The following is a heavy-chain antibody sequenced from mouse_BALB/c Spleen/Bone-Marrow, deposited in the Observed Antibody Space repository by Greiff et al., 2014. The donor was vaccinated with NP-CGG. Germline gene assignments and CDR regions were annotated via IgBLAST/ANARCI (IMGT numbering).Heavy chain of an antibody. CDR2: IYPGNVKT. J-gene: IGHJ4*01. V-gene: IGHV1S56*01. Sequence: QVQLKESGPELVKPGASVRISCKASGYTFTSYYIHWVKQRPGQGLEWIGWIYPGNVKTKYSEKFKGKATLTADKSSSTAYMQLSSLTSEDSAVYFCAREGDSYAMDYWGQGTSVTVSS. CDR1: GYTFTSYY. CDR3: AREGDSYAMDY. D-gene: IGHD3-3*01.